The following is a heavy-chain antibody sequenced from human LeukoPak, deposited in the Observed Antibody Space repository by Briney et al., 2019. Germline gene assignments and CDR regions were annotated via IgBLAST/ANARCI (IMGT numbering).Heavy chain of an antibody. D-gene: IGHD6-19*01. J-gene: IGHJ5*02. Sequence: SETLSLTCAVYGGSFSGYYWSWIRQPPGKGLEWIGEITHSGSTNYNPSLKSRVTISVDTSKNQFSLKLSSVTAADTAVYYCARGHRYSSGWHRKRSGWFDPWGQGTLVTVSS. CDR2: ITHSGST. CDR3: ARGHRYSSGWHRKRSGWFDP. V-gene: IGHV4-34*01. CDR1: GGSFSGYY.